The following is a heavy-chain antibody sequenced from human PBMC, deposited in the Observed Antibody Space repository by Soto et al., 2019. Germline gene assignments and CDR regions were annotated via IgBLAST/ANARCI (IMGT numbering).Heavy chain of an antibody. J-gene: IGHJ4*02. V-gene: IGHV3-48*01. Sequence: PGGSLRLSCAASGFTFSSYSMNWVRQAPGKGLEWVSYISSSSSTIYYADSVKGRFTISRDNAKNSLYLQMNSLRAEDTAVYYCARTFWSGYPFDYWGQGTLVTSPQ. CDR2: ISSSSSTI. CDR3: ARTFWSGYPFDY. D-gene: IGHD3-3*01. CDR1: GFTFSSYS.